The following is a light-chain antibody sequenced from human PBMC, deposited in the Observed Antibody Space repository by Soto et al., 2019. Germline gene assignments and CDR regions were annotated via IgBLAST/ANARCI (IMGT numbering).Light chain of an antibody. V-gene: IGKV1-5*01. Sequence: DIQMTQSPSTLSASVGDRVTITCRASQSLNSWLAWYQQKPGKAPKVLIYDASSLESGVPSRSTGSGSGTEFTLTISSLQPEDFATYYCQQYNSYPWTFGQGTKVEIK. CDR2: DAS. CDR3: QQYNSYPWT. J-gene: IGKJ1*01. CDR1: QSLNSW.